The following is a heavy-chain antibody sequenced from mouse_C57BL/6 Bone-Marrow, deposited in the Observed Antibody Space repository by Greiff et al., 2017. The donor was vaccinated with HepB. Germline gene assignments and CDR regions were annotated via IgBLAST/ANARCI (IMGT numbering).Heavy chain of an antibody. CDR2: IDPETGGT. Sequence: SGAELVRPGASVTLSCKASGYTFTDYEMHWVKQTPVHGLEWIGAIDPETGGTAYNQKFKGKAILTADKSSSTAYMELRSLTSEDSAVYYCTRRIYYDYDGWYFDVWGTGTTVTVSS. CDR1: GYTFTDYE. CDR3: TRRIYYDYDGWYFDV. J-gene: IGHJ1*03. D-gene: IGHD2-4*01. V-gene: IGHV1-15*01.